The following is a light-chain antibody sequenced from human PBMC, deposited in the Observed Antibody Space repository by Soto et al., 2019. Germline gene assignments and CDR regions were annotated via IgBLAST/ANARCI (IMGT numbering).Light chain of an antibody. J-gene: IGLJ1*01. Sequence: QSALTQPASVSGSPGQSITISCTGTSSDVGGYNFASWYQQQPGKAPKLMIYEVTSRPSGVSNRFSGAKSGNTASLTISGLQAEDEADYYCNSYTTGSTLVVGTGSKLTVL. CDR1: SSDVGGYNF. V-gene: IGLV2-14*03. CDR2: EVT. CDR3: NSYTTGSTLV.